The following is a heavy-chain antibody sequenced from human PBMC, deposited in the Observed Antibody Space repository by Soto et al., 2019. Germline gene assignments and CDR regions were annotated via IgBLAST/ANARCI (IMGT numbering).Heavy chain of an antibody. CDR1: GYSFTSYW. Sequence: PGESLKISCKGSGYSFTSYWISWVRQMPGKGLEWMGRIDPSDSYTNYSPSFQGHVTISADKSISTAYLQWSSLKASDTAMYYCAREVRAAPPVDYWGQGTLVTVSS. CDR3: AREVRAAPPVDY. D-gene: IGHD6-13*01. J-gene: IGHJ4*02. CDR2: IDPSDSYT. V-gene: IGHV5-10-1*01.